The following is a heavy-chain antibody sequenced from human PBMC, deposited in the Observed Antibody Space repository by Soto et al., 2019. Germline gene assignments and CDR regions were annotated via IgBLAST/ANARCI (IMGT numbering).Heavy chain of an antibody. V-gene: IGHV4-34*01. D-gene: IGHD3-3*01. CDR2: INHLGSI. CDR1: GGSLSDYF. CDR3: AHISFTKRFLEWPPRWFDP. J-gene: IGHJ5*02. Sequence: PSETLSLTCVVSGGSLSDYFWSWIRQPPGMALEWIGEINHLGSINYNPSLKSRVTMSVDTSKNQFSLTLNSVTAADTATYYCAHISFTKRFLEWPPRWFDPWGQGTLVTVSS.